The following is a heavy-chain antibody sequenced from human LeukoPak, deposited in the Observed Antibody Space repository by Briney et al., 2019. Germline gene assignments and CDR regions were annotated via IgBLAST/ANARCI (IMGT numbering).Heavy chain of an antibody. J-gene: IGHJ5*02. Sequence: ASVKVSCKASVYTFTGYYMHWVRQAPGQGLEWRGWSNPNSGGTNYAQKFQGRVTMTRDTSISTAYMELSRLRSDDTAVYYCARGPMVRGVIITGSWFDPWGQGTLVTVSS. D-gene: IGHD3-10*01. CDR2: SNPNSGGT. V-gene: IGHV1-2*02. CDR1: VYTFTGYY. CDR3: ARGPMVRGVIITGSWFDP.